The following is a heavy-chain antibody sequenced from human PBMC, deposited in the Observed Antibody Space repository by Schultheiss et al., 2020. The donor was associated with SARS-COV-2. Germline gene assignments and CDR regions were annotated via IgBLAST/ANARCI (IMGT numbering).Heavy chain of an antibody. J-gene: IGHJ4*02. CDR2: ISAYNGNT. CDR1: GYTFTGYY. V-gene: IGHV1-18*04. CDR3: ARDHVRRYGGNLSGGTFGY. D-gene: IGHD4-23*01. Sequence: ASVKVSCKASGYTFTGYYMHWVRQAPGQGLEWMGWISAYNGNTNYAQKLQGRVTMTTDTSTSTAYMELRSLRSDDTAVYYCARDHVRRYGGNLSGGTFGYWGQGTLVTVAS.